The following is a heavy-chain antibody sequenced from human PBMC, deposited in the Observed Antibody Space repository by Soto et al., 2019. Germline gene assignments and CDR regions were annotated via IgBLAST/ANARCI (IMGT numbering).Heavy chain of an antibody. D-gene: IGHD3-10*01. V-gene: IGHV1-18*01. Sequence: QGHLVQSGVEVKKPGASVKVSCKASGYSFSTYGISWVRQAPGQGLEWMGWISGLNGNTNYAQNLQGRVTMTTDTSTSKAYMELRSLGFDDTAMYYCARDLFGEDGAGYFAYLGQGPLVTVSS. CDR1: GYSFSTYG. CDR3: ARDLFGEDGAGYFAY. J-gene: IGHJ4*02. CDR2: ISGLNGNT.